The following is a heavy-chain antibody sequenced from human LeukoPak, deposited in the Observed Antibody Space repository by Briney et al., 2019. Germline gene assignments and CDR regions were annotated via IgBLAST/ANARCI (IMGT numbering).Heavy chain of an antibody. CDR3: AKSRSGSANWALQIFDN. V-gene: IGHV3-23*01. D-gene: IGHD1-1*01. CDR2: ISGSGGST. J-gene: IGHJ4*02. CDR1: GFTFSSYA. Sequence: GGSLRLSCAASGFTFSSYAMSWVRQAPGKGLEWVSAISGSGGSTYYADSVKGRFTISRDNSKNTLYLQMNSLRAEDTAVYYCAKSRSGSANWALQIFDNWGQGALVAVSS.